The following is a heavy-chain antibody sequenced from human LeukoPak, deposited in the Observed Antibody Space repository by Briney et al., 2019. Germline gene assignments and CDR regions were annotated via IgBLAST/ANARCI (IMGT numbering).Heavy chain of an antibody. CDR2: IYPGDSNT. J-gene: IGHJ4*02. D-gene: IGHD4-17*01. CDR3: ARLTDMDYGDWGIDY. Sequence: GESLKISCQGSGYSFTSYWIGWVRQMPGKGLEWMGIIYPGDSNTTYSPSFQGQVTISADKSISTAYLQWSSLKASDAAMYYCARLTDMDYGDWGIDYWGQGTLVTVSS. CDR1: GYSFTSYW. V-gene: IGHV5-51*01.